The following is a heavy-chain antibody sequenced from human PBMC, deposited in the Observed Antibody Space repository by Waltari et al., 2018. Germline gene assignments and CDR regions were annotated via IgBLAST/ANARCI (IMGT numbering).Heavy chain of an antibody. V-gene: IGHV1-69*12. J-gene: IGHJ5*02. D-gene: IGHD4-4*01. Sequence: QVQLVQSGAEVKKPGSSVKVSCKASGGTFSSYAISWVRQAPGQGLEWMGGIIPIVGTANYAQKCQGRVTITADESTSTAYMELSSLRSEDTAVYYCARDTWGTVTTSGWFDPWGQGTLVTVSS. CDR3: ARDTWGTVTTSGWFDP. CDR1: GGTFSSYA. CDR2: IIPIVGTA.